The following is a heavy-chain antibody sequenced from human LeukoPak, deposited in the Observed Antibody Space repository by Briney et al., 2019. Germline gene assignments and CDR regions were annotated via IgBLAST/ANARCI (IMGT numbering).Heavy chain of an antibody. Sequence: GGSLRLSCAGSGFTFSSAWMSWVRQAPGKGLEWVGRIKSNSDGGTTDYAAPVKGRFTISRDDSKNTLYLQMNSLKTEDTAMYYCTTIRRYYDSSGLDYWGQGTLVTVSS. CDR3: TTIRRYYDSSGLDY. CDR1: GFTFSSAW. V-gene: IGHV3-15*01. J-gene: IGHJ4*02. D-gene: IGHD3-22*01. CDR2: IKSNSDGGTT.